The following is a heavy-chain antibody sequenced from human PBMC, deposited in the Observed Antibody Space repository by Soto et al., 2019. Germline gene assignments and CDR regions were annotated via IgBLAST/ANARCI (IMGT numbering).Heavy chain of an antibody. J-gene: IGHJ6*02. CDR1: GGSISSGDYY. CDR2: IYYSGST. V-gene: IGHV4-30-4*01. Sequence: QVQLQESGPGLVKPSQTLSLTCTVSGGSISSGDYYWSWIRQPPGKGLEWIGYIYYSGSTYYNPSHKSRVTISVDTSKNQFSLKLSSVTAADTAVYYCARDHYVYDILTGYGYYYGMDVWGQGTTVTVSS. D-gene: IGHD3-9*01. CDR3: ARDHYVYDILTGYGYYYGMDV.